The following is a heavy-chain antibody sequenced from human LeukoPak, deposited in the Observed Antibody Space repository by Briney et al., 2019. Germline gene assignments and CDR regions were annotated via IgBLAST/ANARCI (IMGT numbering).Heavy chain of an antibody. Sequence: GASVKVSCKASGYTLSSYDITWVRQAPGQGLEWMGWISAYNGNTNYAQKFQGRVTMTTDTSTSTAYMELRSLRSDDTAVYYCARALNPLPGTYYFDYWGQGTLVTVSS. CDR2: ISAYNGNT. CDR1: GYTLSSYD. CDR3: ARALNPLPGTYYFDY. V-gene: IGHV1-18*01. J-gene: IGHJ4*02. D-gene: IGHD2-15*01.